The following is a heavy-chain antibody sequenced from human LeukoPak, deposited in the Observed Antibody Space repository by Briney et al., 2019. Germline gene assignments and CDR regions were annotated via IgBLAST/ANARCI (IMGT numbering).Heavy chain of an antibody. D-gene: IGHD1-26*01. J-gene: IGHJ4*02. CDR2: IYYTGST. V-gene: IGHV4-39*01. CDR1: GASISGGTYY. CDR3: ARRGGSGRAFDY. Sequence: PSETLSLTCSVSGASISGGTYYWGWIRQPPGKGLEWIGSIYYTGSTYDNPSLKSRVTISVDTFKNQFSLKLSSVTAADTAVYYCARRGGSGRAFDYWGQGTLVTVSS.